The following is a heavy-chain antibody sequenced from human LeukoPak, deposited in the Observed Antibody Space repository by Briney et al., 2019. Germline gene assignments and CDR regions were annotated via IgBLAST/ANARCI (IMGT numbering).Heavy chain of an antibody. CDR3: ARAVWFGATRYYYFDY. J-gene: IGHJ4*02. Sequence: PSETLSLTCTVSGGSISSSSYYWGWIRQPPGKGLGWIGSIYYSGSTYYNPSLKSRVTISVDTSKNQFSLKLSSVTAADTAVYYCARAVWFGATRYYYFDYWGQGTLVTVSS. CDR1: GGSISSSSYY. D-gene: IGHD3-10*01. V-gene: IGHV4-39*07. CDR2: IYYSGST.